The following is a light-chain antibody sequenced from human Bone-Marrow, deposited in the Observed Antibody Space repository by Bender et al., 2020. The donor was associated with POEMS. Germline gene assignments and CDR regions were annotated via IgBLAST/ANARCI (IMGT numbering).Light chain of an antibody. CDR1: SSDVGLYNY. Sequence: QSALTQPASVSGSPGQSVTISCTGTSSDVGLYNYVSWYQQHPGKAPKLMIYEVYKRPSGVPDRFSASKSGNTASLTVSGLQAEDEADYYCCSYAGSRTYVFGAGTTVTVL. V-gene: IGLV2-8*01. J-gene: IGLJ1*01. CDR3: CSYAGSRTYV. CDR2: EVY.